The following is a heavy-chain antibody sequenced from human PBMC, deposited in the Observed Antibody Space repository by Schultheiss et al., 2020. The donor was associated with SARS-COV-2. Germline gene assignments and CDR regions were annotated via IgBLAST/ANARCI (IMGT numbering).Heavy chain of an antibody. CDR1: GGSFSDRY. Sequence: GSLRLSCDVSGGSFSDRYWTWIRQSPEKGLEWIGEINHSGGTDYNPSLKSRVTISVDTSKNQFSLKLTSVTAADTAVYYCARDKRGGAFYVSGVFDPWGQGTLVTVSS. D-gene: IGHD2/OR15-2a*01. CDR3: ARDKRGGAFYVSGVFDP. J-gene: IGHJ5*02. V-gene: IGHV4-34*01. CDR2: INHSGGT.